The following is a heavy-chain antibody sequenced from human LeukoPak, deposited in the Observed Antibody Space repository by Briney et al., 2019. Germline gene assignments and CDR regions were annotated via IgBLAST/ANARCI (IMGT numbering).Heavy chain of an antibody. D-gene: IGHD5-18*01. Sequence: QPGGSLRLSCAASGLTLGGYYMDWVRQAPGKGLEWVGRIRNEANRYTTEYAASVKGRSTISRDDSKNSLYLQMNSLKTEDTAVYYCTRLRNYGYDFWGQGTLVTVSS. CDR3: TRLRNYGYDF. V-gene: IGHV3-72*01. J-gene: IGHJ4*02. CDR1: GLTLGGYY. CDR2: IRNEANRYTT.